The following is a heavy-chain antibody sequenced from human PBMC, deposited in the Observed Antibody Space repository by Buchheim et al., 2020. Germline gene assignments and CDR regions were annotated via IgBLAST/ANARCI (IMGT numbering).Heavy chain of an antibody. CDR2: INHSGST. V-gene: IGHV4-34*01. J-gene: IGHJ5*02. Sequence: QVQLQQWGAGLLKPSETLSLTCAVYGGSFSGYYWSWIRQPPGKGLEWIGEINHSGSTNYNPSLKSRVTISVDTSKNQFSLKRSSVTAADTAVYYCARVKQGDCSSTSCYFARHHNWFDPWGQGTL. CDR1: GGSFSGYY. D-gene: IGHD2-2*01. CDR3: ARVKQGDCSSTSCYFARHHNWFDP.